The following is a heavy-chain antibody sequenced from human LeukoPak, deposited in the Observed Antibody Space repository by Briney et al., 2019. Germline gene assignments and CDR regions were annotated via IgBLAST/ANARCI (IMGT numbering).Heavy chain of an antibody. J-gene: IGHJ4*02. D-gene: IGHD6-6*01. V-gene: IGHV1-18*01. Sequence: GASVKVSCKASGYTFTSYGISWVRQAPGQGLEWMGWISAYNGNTNYAQKLQGRVTMTTDTSTGTAHMELRSLRSDDTAVYYCARDPLRIAARAVFDYWGQGTLVTVSS. CDR3: ARDPLRIAARAVFDY. CDR1: GYTFTSYG. CDR2: ISAYNGNT.